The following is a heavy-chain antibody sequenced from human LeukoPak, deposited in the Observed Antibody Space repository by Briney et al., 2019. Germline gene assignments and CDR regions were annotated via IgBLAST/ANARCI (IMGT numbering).Heavy chain of an antibody. D-gene: IGHD1-14*01. CDR1: GGSISSGGYY. J-gene: IGHJ4*02. Sequence: SETLSLTCTVSGGSISSGGYYWSWIRQPPGKGLEWIGYIYHSGSTYYNPSLKSRVTISVDRSKNQFSLKLSSVTAADTAVYYCARVQSPPVNPADYGGQGPLATV. CDR2: IYHSGST. CDR3: ARVQSPPVNPADY. V-gene: IGHV4-30-2*01.